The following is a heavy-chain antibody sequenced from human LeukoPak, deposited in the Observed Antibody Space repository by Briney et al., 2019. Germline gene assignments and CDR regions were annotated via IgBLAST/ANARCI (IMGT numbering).Heavy chain of an antibody. Sequence: ASVKVSCKASGYTFTSYVFSWVRQAPGQGLEWMGWISPYNGNTNYAQKLQVRVTMTTDTSTSTAYMELRSLRSDDTAVYYCARGGSYYDSSGYYYVGFDYWGQGTLVTVSS. CDR1: GYTFTSYV. J-gene: IGHJ4*02. D-gene: IGHD3-22*01. V-gene: IGHV1-18*01. CDR2: ISPYNGNT. CDR3: ARGGSYYDSSGYYYVGFDY.